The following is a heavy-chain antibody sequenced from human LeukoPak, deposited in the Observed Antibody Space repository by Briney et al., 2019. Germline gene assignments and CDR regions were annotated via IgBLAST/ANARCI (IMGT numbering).Heavy chain of an antibody. J-gene: IGHJ6*03. CDR1: GGSISSYY. CDR3: ARDISSYTPYYYYYYMDV. CDR2: IYTSGST. Sequence: SETLSLTCTVSGGSISSYYWSWIRQPAGKGLEWIGRIYTSGSTNYNPSLKSRVTMSVDTSKNQFSLKLSSVTAADTAVCYCARDISSYTPYYYYYYMDVWGKGTTVTISS. V-gene: IGHV4-4*07. D-gene: IGHD1-26*01.